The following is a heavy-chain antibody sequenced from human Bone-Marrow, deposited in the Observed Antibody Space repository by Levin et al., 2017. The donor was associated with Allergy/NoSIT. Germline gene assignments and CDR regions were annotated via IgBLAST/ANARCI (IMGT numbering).Heavy chain of an antibody. V-gene: IGHV3-21*01. CDR1: GITFSSHT. D-gene: IGHD3-3*01. Sequence: PGGSLRLSCAASGITFSSHTMSWVRRAPGKGLEWVSTISSEAGYIFYADSVEGRFTISRDNAKNSLYLQMNSLRVEDTAVYYCASGGRVLGDGYDFWSECWGQGTLVTVAS. CDR3: ASGGRVLGDGYDFWSEC. J-gene: IGHJ1*01. CDR2: ISSEAGYI.